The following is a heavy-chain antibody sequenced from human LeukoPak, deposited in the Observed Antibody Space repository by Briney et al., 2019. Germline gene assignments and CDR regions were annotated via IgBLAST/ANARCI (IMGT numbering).Heavy chain of an antibody. Sequence: ASVKVSCTASGYTFTSYAMNWVRQAPGQGLEWMGWINTNTGNPTYAQGFTGRFVFSLDTSVSTAYLQISSLKAEDTAVYYCARDWYCSGGSCYPNWFDPWGQGTLVTVSS. CDR3: ARDWYCSGGSCYPNWFDP. D-gene: IGHD2-15*01. V-gene: IGHV7-4-1*02. CDR2: INTNTGNP. CDR1: GYTFTSYA. J-gene: IGHJ5*02.